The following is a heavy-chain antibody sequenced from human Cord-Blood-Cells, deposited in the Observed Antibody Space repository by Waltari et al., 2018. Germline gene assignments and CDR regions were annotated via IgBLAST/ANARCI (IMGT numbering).Heavy chain of an antibody. J-gene: IGHJ4*02. D-gene: IGHD6-13*01. Sequence: QVQLVQPGAVGKKPGASVKVSCKASGYTCTGYYMPWVRQAPGHGLDWMGWINPNSSGTNYEQKFQGRVTMTRDTSISTAYMELSRLRSDDTAVYYCARGRAAGDYWGQGTLVTVSS. CDR1: GYTCTGYY. V-gene: IGHV1-2*02. CDR2: INPNSSGT. CDR3: ARGRAAGDY.